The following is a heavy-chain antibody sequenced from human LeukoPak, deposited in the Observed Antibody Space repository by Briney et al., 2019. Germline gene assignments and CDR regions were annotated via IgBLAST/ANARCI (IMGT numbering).Heavy chain of an antibody. D-gene: IGHD3-22*01. J-gene: IGHJ5*02. CDR2: TYYRSKWYN. CDR1: GDSVSSNSAA. Sequence: QTLSLTCAISGDSVSSNSAAWNWIRQSPSRGLEWLGRTYYRSKWYNDYAVSVKSRITINPDTSKNQFSLQLNSVTPEDTAVYYCARDLYYDSSGSHKRWFDPWGQGTLVTVSS. V-gene: IGHV6-1*01. CDR3: ARDLYYDSSGSHKRWFDP.